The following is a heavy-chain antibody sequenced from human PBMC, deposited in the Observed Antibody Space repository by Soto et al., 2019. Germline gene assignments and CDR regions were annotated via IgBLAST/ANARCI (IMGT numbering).Heavy chain of an antibody. J-gene: IGHJ6*02. Sequence: QVQLQESGPGLVKPSETLSLTCTVSGDSISCYYWRWIRQPPGKGLEWIGYIYYSGSTKYNPSLKRRVTLXXDXSXXQFPLKLSSVTAADTAVYYCARGREDTYDYFGMDVWGQGTAVTVSS. CDR3: ARGREDTYDYFGMDV. D-gene: IGHD2-15*01. CDR2: IYYSGST. V-gene: IGHV4-59*01. CDR1: GDSISCYY.